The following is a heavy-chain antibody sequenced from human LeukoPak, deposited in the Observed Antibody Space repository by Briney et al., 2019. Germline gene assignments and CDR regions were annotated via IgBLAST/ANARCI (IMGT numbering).Heavy chain of an antibody. CDR3: ASSRRRAFGY. D-gene: IGHD1-1*01. CDR2: IYTSGST. J-gene: IGHJ4*02. V-gene: IGHV4-4*09. Sequence: SETLSLTCTVSGGSISSYYWSWIRQPPGKGLEWIGYIYTSGSTNYNPSLKSRVTISVDTSKNQFSLKLSSVTAADTAVYYCASSRRRAFGYWGQGTLVTVSS. CDR1: GGSISSYY.